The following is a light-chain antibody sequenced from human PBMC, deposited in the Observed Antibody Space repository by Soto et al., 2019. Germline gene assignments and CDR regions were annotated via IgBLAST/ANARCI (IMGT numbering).Light chain of an antibody. Sequence: DIQMTQSPSSLSASVGDRVTITCRASQAISNYLAWYQQKPGKVPTLLIYAASTLQSGVTSRFSGSGSGTDFTLTISSLQPEDAATYYCQKFNAVPTFGGGTKVEL. J-gene: IGKJ4*02. CDR1: QAISNY. V-gene: IGKV1-27*01. CDR3: QKFNAVPT. CDR2: AAS.